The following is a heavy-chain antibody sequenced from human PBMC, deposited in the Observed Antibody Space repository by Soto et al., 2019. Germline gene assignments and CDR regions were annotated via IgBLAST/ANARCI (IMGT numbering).Heavy chain of an antibody. CDR1: GYTFTHYY. J-gene: IGHJ4*02. CDR3: ARDFAAGDY. CDR2: INPARGST. D-gene: IGHD6-13*01. Sequence: QVQLVQSGAEVKKPGASVKLSCRTSGYTFTHYYIYWVRQAPGQGLEWLAIINPARGSTNYAQDFQDRVTLTMDTSTTTVYMELSGLRAADTAIFYCARDFAAGDYWGQGTLVTVSS. V-gene: IGHV1-46*01.